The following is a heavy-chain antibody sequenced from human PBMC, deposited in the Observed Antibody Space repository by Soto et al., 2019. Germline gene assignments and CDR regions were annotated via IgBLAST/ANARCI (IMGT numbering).Heavy chain of an antibody. CDR3: ARHLSYSTSWYLGGMDV. Sequence: PSETLSLTCNVSGASISSYYWSWIRQPPGKGLEWIGYIYNSGSTNYNPSLKSRVTISVDTSKNQVALKLSSVTAADTAVYYCARHLSYSTSWYLGGMDVWGQGTTVTVSS. CDR2: IYNSGST. D-gene: IGHD6-13*01. CDR1: GASISSYY. V-gene: IGHV4-59*08. J-gene: IGHJ6*02.